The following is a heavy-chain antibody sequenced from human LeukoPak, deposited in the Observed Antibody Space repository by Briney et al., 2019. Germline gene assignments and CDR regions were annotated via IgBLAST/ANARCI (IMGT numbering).Heavy chain of an antibody. CDR1: GGTFSSYA. CDR3: ARGSGIAVARAAQQGSAFDY. V-gene: IGHV1-69*06. J-gene: IGHJ4*02. D-gene: IGHD6-19*01. CDR2: IIPIFGTA. Sequence: GASVKVSCKASGGTFSSYAISWVRQAPGQGLEWMGGIIPIFGTANYAQKFQGRVTITADKSTSTAYMELSSLRSEDTAVYYCARGSGIAVARAAQQGSAFDYWGQGTLVTVSS.